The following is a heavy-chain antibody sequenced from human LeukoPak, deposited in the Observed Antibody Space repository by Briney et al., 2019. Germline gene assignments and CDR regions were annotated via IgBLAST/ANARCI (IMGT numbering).Heavy chain of an antibody. Sequence: GGSLRLSCEGSGFTFSNYWMGWVRQAPGKGLQWVANIKADGSEKYYVDSVKGRFTISRDNAKNSLYLQMNSLRAEDTAVYYCAREGRSEVVYWGQGTLVTVSS. J-gene: IGHJ4*02. CDR1: GFTFSNYW. D-gene: IGHD2-15*01. CDR3: AREGRSEVVY. V-gene: IGHV3-7*01. CDR2: IKADGSEK.